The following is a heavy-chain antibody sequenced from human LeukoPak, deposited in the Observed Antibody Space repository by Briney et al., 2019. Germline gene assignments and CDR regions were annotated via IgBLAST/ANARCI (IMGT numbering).Heavy chain of an antibody. CDR1: GYTFTTYA. D-gene: IGHD3-22*01. V-gene: IGHV1-3*01. J-gene: IGHJ3*01. Sequence: ASVKVSCKASGYTFTTYAMHWVRQAPGQRLEWMGWINAGNGNTKYSQKVQGRVTMTTDTSTSTAYMTVYMELRSLRSDDTAVYYCARDFDSSGFQGGGAFDFWGQGTMVTVSS. CDR2: INAGNGNT. CDR3: ARDFDSSGFQGGGAFDF.